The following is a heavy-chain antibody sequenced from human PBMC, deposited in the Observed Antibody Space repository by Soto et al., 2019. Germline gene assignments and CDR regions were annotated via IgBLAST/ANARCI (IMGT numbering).Heavy chain of an antibody. CDR1: GFPFSSYW. Sequence: PGGSLSLSCAASGFPFSSYWMHWFRQAPGKGLVWVARINSGGGTTTYADSVKGRFTISRDNAKNTLYLQMNGLRAEDTAIYYCARWFTYGNFDYFDYWGQGSQVTVSS. J-gene: IGHJ4*02. V-gene: IGHV3-74*01. CDR2: INSGGGTT. CDR3: ARWFTYGNFDYFDY. D-gene: IGHD3-10*01.